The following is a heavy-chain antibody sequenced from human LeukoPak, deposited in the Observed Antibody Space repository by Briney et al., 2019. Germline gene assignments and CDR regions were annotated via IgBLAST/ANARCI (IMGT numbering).Heavy chain of an antibody. CDR2: ISAYNGNT. J-gene: IGHJ3*02. CDR1: GYTFTSYG. D-gene: IGHD1-1*01. CDR3: ARDLRGYNWNDGDAFDI. V-gene: IGHV1-18*01. Sequence: GASVKVSCKASGYTFTSYGISWVRQAPGQGLEWMGWISAYNGNTNYAQKLQGRVTMTTDTSTSTAYMELRSLRSDDTAVYYCARDLRGYNWNDGDAFDIWGQGTMVTVSS.